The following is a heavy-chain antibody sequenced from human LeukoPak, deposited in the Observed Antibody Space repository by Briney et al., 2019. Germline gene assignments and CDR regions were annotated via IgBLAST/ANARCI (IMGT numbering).Heavy chain of an antibody. V-gene: IGHV3-48*03. J-gene: IGHJ5*02. Sequence: VGSLRLSCAASGFSPRSYEMYWVRPAPGKGVGWVSYISSSGSTVYYADSVKGRFTIPRDNAKNSLYLQMNSLRAEDTAVYYCARAGRVGYYYGSGTFSWFDPWSQGTLVTVSS. D-gene: IGHD3-10*01. CDR3: ARAGRVGYYYGSGTFSWFDP. CDR1: GFSPRSYE. CDR2: ISSSGSTV.